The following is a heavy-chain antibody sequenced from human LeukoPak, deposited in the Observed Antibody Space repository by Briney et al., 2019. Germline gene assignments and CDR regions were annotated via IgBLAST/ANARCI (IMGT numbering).Heavy chain of an antibody. Sequence: SETLSLTCTVSGGSISGYYWSWIRQPPGKGLEWIGYIYYTGTTYYNPSLRSRVTISVDTSKNCISLNMRSVTAADTAVYYCARVGLKGLFDPWGQGSLVTVSS. CDR3: ARVGLKGLFDP. J-gene: IGHJ5*02. CDR1: GGSISGYY. CDR2: IYYTGTT. D-gene: IGHD2-15*01. V-gene: IGHV4-59*12.